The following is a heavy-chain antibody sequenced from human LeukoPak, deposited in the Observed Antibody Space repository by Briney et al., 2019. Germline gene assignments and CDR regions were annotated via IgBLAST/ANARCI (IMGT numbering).Heavy chain of an antibody. D-gene: IGHD6-13*01. J-gene: IGHJ4*02. CDR1: GGSISSSAYY. Sequence: SETLSLTCTLSGGSISSSAYYWGWIRQPPGKGLEWIGSIYYSGSTYYNPSLKSRFTISVDTSKNQFSLKLTSVTAADTAVYYCARHRAATGDFDYWGQGTLVTVSS. CDR3: ARHRAATGDFDY. V-gene: IGHV4-39*01. CDR2: IYYSGST.